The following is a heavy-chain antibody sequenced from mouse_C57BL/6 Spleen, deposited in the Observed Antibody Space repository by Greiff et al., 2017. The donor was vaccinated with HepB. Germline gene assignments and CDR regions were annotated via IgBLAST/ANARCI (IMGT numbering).Heavy chain of an antibody. J-gene: IGHJ2*01. CDR3: ARGAYYYGKAFDY. CDR1: GYAFSSSW. V-gene: IGHV1-82*01. CDR2: IYPGDGDT. D-gene: IGHD1-1*01. Sequence: VKLQESGPELVKPGASVKISCKASGYAFSSSWMNWVKQRPGKGLEWIGRIYPGDGDTNYNGKFKGKATLTADKSSSTAYMQLSSLTSEDSAVYFCARGAYYYGKAFDYWGQGTTLTVSS.